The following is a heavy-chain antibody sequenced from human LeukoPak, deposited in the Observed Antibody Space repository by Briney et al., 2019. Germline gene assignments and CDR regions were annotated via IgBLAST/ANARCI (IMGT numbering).Heavy chain of an antibody. CDR3: ARDHREAYCGGVCYSYFDY. CDR2: INPSGGST. Sequence: ASVKVSCKASGYTFTSYYMHWVRQAPGQGLGWMGIINPSGGSTSYAQKFQGRVTMTRDTSTSTVYMELSSLRSEDTAVYYCARDHREAYCGGVCYSYFDYWGQGTLVTVSS. J-gene: IGHJ4*02. CDR1: GYTFTSYY. D-gene: IGHD2-21*02. V-gene: IGHV1-46*01.